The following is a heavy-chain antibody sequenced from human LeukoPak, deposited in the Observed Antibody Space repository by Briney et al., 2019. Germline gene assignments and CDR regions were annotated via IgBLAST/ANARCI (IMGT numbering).Heavy chain of an antibody. CDR2: IKQVGSEK. J-gene: IGHJ6*03. CDR3: ARERNLVTTTPLYYYYYYKDV. V-gene: IGHV3-7*01. CDR1: GFTFSGYW. D-gene: IGHD4-11*01. Sequence: GGSVRLSCAASGFTFSGYWMGWVRQAPGKWLEWVANIKQVGSEKYYVDSVKGRFTISRDNANNSLYLQMHSLRSEDTAVYYCARERNLVTTTPLYYYYYYKDVWGKGTPVTVSS.